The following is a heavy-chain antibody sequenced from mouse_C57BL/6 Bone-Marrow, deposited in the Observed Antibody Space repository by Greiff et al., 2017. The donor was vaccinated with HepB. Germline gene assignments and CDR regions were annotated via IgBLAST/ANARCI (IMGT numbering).Heavy chain of an antibody. Sequence: QVQLKESGAELAKPGASVKLSCKASGYTFTSYWMHWVKQRPGQGLEWIGYINPSSGYTKYNQKFKDKATLTADKSSSTAYMQLSSLTYEDSAVYYCARGEFITTVVADYWGQGTTLTVSS. D-gene: IGHD1-1*01. CDR1: GYTFTSYW. J-gene: IGHJ2*01. V-gene: IGHV1-7*01. CDR3: ARGEFITTVVADY. CDR2: INPSSGYT.